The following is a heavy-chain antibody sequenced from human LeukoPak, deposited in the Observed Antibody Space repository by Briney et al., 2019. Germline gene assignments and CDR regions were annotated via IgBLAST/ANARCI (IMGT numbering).Heavy chain of an antibody. Sequence: PSETLSLTCTVSGYSISSGYYWGWIRQPPGKGLEWIGSIYHSGSTYYNPSLKSRVTISVDTSKNQFSLKLSSVTAADTAIYFCASGLRSTGRSGNYFDYWGPGTLVAVSS. CDR3: ASGLRSTGRSGNYFDY. D-gene: IGHD4-17*01. J-gene: IGHJ4*02. V-gene: IGHV4-38-2*02. CDR2: IYHSGST. CDR1: GYSISSGYY.